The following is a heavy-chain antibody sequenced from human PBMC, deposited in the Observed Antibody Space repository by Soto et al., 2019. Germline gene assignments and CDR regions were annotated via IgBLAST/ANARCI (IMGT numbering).Heavy chain of an antibody. CDR2: ITYEGSQI. D-gene: IGHD7-27*01. CDR3: AKGPGKMNWANYYRLDV. CDR1: GFSFPRFG. Sequence: QVQLVESGGGVVQPGKSLRLSCAASGFSFPRFGMHWVRQAPGKGLEWVALITYEGSQIFYADAVKGRFTISRDNADNPLSIQKDKLRNEDTATYFCAKGPGKMNWANYYRLDVWRKGNTLTASS. J-gene: IGHJ6*03. V-gene: IGHV3-30*18.